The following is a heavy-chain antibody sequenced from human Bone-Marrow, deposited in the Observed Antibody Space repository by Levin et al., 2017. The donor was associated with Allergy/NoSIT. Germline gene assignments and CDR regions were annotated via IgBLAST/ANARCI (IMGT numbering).Heavy chain of an antibody. Sequence: PGGSLRLSCVASGFTFSTYGMHWVRQAPGKGLEWVAVISHDGINKYYAGSVKGRFTISRDNSKKTLYLQLNSLRPEDTAVYYCAKGDIEVAAIENWGQGTLVTVSS. CDR2: ISHDGINK. J-gene: IGHJ4*02. CDR3: AKGDIEVAAIEN. CDR1: GFTFSTYG. D-gene: IGHD6-19*01. V-gene: IGHV3-30*18.